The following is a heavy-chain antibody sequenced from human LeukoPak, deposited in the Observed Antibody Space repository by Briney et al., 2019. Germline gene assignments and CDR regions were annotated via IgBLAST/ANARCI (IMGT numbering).Heavy chain of an antibody. J-gene: IGHJ6*04. V-gene: IGHV3-48*03. CDR2: ISSSGSTI. CDR3: AELGITMIGGV. D-gene: IGHD3-10*02. Sequence: PGGSLRLSCAASGFILSNYNMHWVRQAPGKGLEWVSYISSSGSTIYYADSVKGRFTISRDNAKNSLYLQMNSLRPEDTAVYYCAELGITMIGGVWGKGTTVTISS. CDR1: GFILSNYN.